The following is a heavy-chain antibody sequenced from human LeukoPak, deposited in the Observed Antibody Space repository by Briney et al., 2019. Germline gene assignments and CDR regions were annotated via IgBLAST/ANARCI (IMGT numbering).Heavy chain of an antibody. D-gene: IGHD3-9*01. CDR3: AREYVARGYDILTGYPLAAGDFDP. CDR1: GGSISSSSYY. V-gene: IGHV4-39*07. J-gene: IGHJ5*02. CDR2: IYYSGST. Sequence: SETLSLTCTVSGGSISSSSYYWGWIRQPPGKGLEWIGSIYYSGSTYYNPSLKSRLTISVDASKHQFSLTLRSVTAADTAVYYCAREYVARGYDILTGYPLAAGDFDPWGQGTLVTVSS.